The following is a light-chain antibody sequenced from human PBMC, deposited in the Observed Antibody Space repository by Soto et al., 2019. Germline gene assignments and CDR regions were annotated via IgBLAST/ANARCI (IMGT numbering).Light chain of an antibody. CDR3: QVWDSSSDYVV. CDR2: YDS. Sequence: SYELTQPPSVSVAPGKTARITCGGNNIGSKSVHWYQQKPGQAPVLVIYYDSDRPSGIPERFSGSNSGNTATLTISRVEAGDEADYYFQVWDSSSDYVVFGGGTQLTVL. J-gene: IGLJ2*01. CDR1: NIGSKS. V-gene: IGLV3-21*04.